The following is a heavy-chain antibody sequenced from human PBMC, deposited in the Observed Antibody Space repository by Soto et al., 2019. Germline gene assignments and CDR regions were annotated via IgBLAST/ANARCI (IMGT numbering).Heavy chain of an antibody. CDR2: INNDGSSR. V-gene: IGHV3-74*01. D-gene: IGHD3-10*01. Sequence: SLSLYRAASGFPFRKDCMHWVRQAPGKGLVWVSRINNDGSSRDYADSVKGRFTASRDNAKNTLYLQMNSLRAEDTAVYYCARDELPYSYGSLPFFWGQGTLVIVSS. J-gene: IGHJ4*02. CDR1: GFPFRKDC. CDR3: ARDELPYSYGSLPFF.